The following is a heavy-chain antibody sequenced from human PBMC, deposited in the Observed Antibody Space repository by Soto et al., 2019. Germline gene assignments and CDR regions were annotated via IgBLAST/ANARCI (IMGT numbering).Heavy chain of an antibody. CDR2: ISAYNGHT. Sequence: ASVQVSCKASGYTFTSYGISWVRQAPGQGLEWMGWISAYNGHTNYAQKLKGRVTMTTDTSTSTAYMELRSLRSDDTAVYYCAREKFQICGVVITGYYYMDVWGKGTTVTVSS. CDR3: AREKFQICGVVITGYYYMDV. D-gene: IGHD3-3*01. J-gene: IGHJ6*03. CDR1: GYTFTSYG. V-gene: IGHV1-18*01.